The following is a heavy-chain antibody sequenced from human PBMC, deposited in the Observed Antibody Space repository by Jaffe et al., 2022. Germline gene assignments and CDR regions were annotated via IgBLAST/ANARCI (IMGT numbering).Heavy chain of an antibody. CDR2: IYHSGST. J-gene: IGHJ6*03. V-gene: IGHV4-38-2*01. CDR3: ARRTAMVEGGHYYYYYMDV. D-gene: IGHD5-18*01. CDR1: GYSISSGYY. Sequence: QVQLQESGPGLVKPSETLSLTCAVSGYSISSGYYWGWIRQPPGKGLEWIGSIYHSGSTYYNPSLKSRVTISVDTSKNQFSLKLSSVTAADTAVYYCARRTAMVEGGHYYYYYMDVWGKGTTVTVSS.